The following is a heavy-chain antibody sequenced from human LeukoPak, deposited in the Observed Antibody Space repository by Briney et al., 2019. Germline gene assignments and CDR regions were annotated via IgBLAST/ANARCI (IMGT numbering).Heavy chain of an antibody. CDR1: GFTFDDYA. CDR3: ATFPAHYDFWSGYCGPLDY. D-gene: IGHD3-3*01. V-gene: IGHV3-9*01. J-gene: IGHJ4*02. CDR2: ISWNSGSI. Sequence: PGGSLRLSCAASGFTFDDYAMHWVRQAPGKGLEWVSGISWNSGSIGYADSVKGRFTISRDNAKNSLYLQMNSLRAEDTAVYYCATFPAHYDFWSGYCGPLDYWGQGTLVTVSS.